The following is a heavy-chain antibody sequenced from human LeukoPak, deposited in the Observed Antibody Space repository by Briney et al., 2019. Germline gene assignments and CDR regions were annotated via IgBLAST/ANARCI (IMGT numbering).Heavy chain of an antibody. Sequence: SETLSLTCTVSGGSLSSGDYYWSWIRQPPGKGLEWIGYIYYSGSTYYNPSLKSRVTISVDTSKNQFSLKLSSVTAADTAVYYCARDKDYGPIDYWGQGTLVTVSS. CDR1: GGSLSSGDYY. V-gene: IGHV4-30-4*08. CDR2: IYYSGST. J-gene: IGHJ4*02. CDR3: ARDKDYGPIDY. D-gene: IGHD4/OR15-4a*01.